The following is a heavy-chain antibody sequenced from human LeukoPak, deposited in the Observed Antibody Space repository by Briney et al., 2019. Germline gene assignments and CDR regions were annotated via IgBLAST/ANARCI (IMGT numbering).Heavy chain of an antibody. V-gene: IGHV3-30*02. CDR3: ASNTDILTGWDY. J-gene: IGHJ4*02. Sequence: GGSLRLSCAASGFTFSSYGMHWVRQAPGKGLEWVAFIRYDGSNKYYADSVKGRFTISRDNSKNTLYLQMNSLRAEDTSVYYCASNTDILTGWDYWGQGTLVTVPS. CDR2: IRYDGSNK. D-gene: IGHD3-9*01. CDR1: GFTFSSYG.